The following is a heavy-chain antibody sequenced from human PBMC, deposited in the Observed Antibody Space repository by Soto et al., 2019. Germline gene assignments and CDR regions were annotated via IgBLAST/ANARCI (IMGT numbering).Heavy chain of an antibody. CDR3: ARHIAVSGTRGFDF. D-gene: IGHD6-19*01. CDR2: IYHSGRT. CDR1: GGSISTNW. Sequence: QVQLQESGPGLMKPSETLSLTCAVSGGSISTNWWSWVRQPPGKGLEWIGEIYHSGRTNYNPSLMNRATVSMDKSQNLLSLNLNSVTAADTAVYYCARHIAVSGTRGFDFWGQGTLVTVSS. V-gene: IGHV4-4*02. J-gene: IGHJ4*02.